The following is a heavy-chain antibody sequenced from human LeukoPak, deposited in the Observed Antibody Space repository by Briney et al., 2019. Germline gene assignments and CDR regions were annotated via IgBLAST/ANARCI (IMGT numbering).Heavy chain of an antibody. V-gene: IGHV4-31*02. J-gene: IGHJ3*01. CDR2: IYYSGST. CDR3: ARDKLCSSVNCYNGAFDV. Sequence: LRLSCAASGFTVSSTYMSWIRQHPGEGLEWIGYIYYSGSTYYNPSLQSRVTISVDTSENQFSLRLSSVTAADTAVYYCARDKLCSSVNCYNGAFDVWGQGTLVTVSS. D-gene: IGHD2-2*02. CDR1: GFTVSSTY.